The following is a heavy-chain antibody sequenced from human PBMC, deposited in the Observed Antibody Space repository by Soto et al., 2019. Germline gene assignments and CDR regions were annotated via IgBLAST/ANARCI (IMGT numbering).Heavy chain of an antibody. J-gene: IGHJ4*02. CDR3: AKRTSGTTWGESDY. V-gene: IGHV1-18*04. Sequence: QVQVMQSGAEVKKTGDSVKVSCKTSGYIFSDYGINWVRQAPGQGLEWMGWISGYSGNANLAQKFQGRVTMTTDKSTRTAYMELRRLRSDDTAVYYCAKRTSGTTWGESDYWGQGTLVTVSS. D-gene: IGHD4-17*01. CDR2: ISGYSGNA. CDR1: GYIFSDYG.